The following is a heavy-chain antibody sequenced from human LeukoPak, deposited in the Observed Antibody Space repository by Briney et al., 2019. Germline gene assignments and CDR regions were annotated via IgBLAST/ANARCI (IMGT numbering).Heavy chain of an antibody. Sequence: GESLKISCKGSGYSFTSYWIGWVRQMPGKGLEWMGIIYPGDSDTRYSPSFQGQVTISADKSISTAYLQWSSLKASDTAMYYCARLVGSSWYLSPSQNFNWFDPWGQGTLVTVSS. CDR1: GYSFTSYW. CDR3: ARLVGSSWYLSPSQNFNWFDP. D-gene: IGHD6-13*01. V-gene: IGHV5-51*01. J-gene: IGHJ5*02. CDR2: IYPGDSDT.